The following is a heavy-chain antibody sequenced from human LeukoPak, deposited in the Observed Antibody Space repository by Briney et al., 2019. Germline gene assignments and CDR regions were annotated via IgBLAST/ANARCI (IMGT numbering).Heavy chain of an antibody. D-gene: IGHD5/OR15-5a*01. Sequence: GRSLRLSCAASGFTFSSYAMHWVRQAPGRGLEWVAFISDDRSNKYYADSVKGRFTISRDNSKNTLYLQMNSLRAEDTAVYYCARDPPVSNQFFDYWGQGTLVTVSS. J-gene: IGHJ4*02. CDR3: ARDPPVSNQFFDY. CDR1: GFTFSSYA. V-gene: IGHV3-30-3*01. CDR2: ISDDRSNK.